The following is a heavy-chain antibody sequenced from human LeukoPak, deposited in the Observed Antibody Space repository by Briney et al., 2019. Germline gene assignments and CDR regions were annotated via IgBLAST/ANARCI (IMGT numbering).Heavy chain of an antibody. CDR2: IGTTSGAI. J-gene: IGHJ4*02. CDR3: ARFRTWGDKAFDY. Sequence: QTGGSLRLSCAASGFTFNAFGMNWVRQAPGKGQEWVSYIGTTSGAIYYADSVKGRFTISRDSAKNSLYLQMNSLRAEDTAVYYCARFRTWGDKAFDYWGQGTLVTVSS. V-gene: IGHV3-48*01. D-gene: IGHD2-21*02. CDR1: GFTFNAFG.